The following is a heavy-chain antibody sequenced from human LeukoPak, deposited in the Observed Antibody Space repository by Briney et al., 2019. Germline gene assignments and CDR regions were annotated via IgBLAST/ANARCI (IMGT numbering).Heavy chain of an antibody. CDR1: GYTFTGYY. CDR2: INPNSGGT. J-gene: IGHJ1*01. CDR3: AGYYYDSRGYSYFQH. D-gene: IGHD3-22*01. Sequence: ASVKVSCKASGYTFTGYYMHWVRQAPGQGLEWMGWINPNSGGTNYAQKFQGRVTMTRDTSISTAYMELSRLRSDDTAVYYCAGYYYDSRGYSYFQHWGQGTLVTVSS. V-gene: IGHV1-2*02.